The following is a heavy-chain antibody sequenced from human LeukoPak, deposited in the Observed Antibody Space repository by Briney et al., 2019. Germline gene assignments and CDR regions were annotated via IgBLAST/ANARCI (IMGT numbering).Heavy chain of an antibody. D-gene: IGHD3-10*01. CDR2: INHSGST. J-gene: IGHJ4*02. CDR1: GGSFSGYY. CDR3: ARGLGVRGVYYFDY. V-gene: IGHV4-34*01. Sequence: TSETLSLTCAVYGGSFSGYYWSWIRQPPGKGPEWIGEINHSGSTNYNPSLKSRVTISVDTSKNQFSLKLSSVTAADTAVYYCARGLGVRGVYYFDYWGQGTLVTVSS.